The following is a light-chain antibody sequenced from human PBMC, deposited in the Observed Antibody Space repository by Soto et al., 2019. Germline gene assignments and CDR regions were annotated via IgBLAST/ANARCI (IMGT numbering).Light chain of an antibody. CDR2: GAS. J-gene: IGKJ4*01. CDR1: QSVSSN. CDR3: QQYNNWPPDT. V-gene: IGKV3D-15*01. Sequence: EIVMTQSPATLSVSPGERATLSCRASQSVSSNLAWYQQKPGQAPRLLIYGASIRATGIPARFSGSGSGKEFTLTISSLQSEDFAVYYCQQYNNWPPDTFGGGTKVEIK.